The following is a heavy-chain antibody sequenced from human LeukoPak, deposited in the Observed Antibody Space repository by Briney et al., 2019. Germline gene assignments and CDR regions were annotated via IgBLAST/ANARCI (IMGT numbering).Heavy chain of an antibody. CDR1: GYTFTNDW. CDR3: ARRYDNSEYFTY. V-gene: IGHV5-51*01. CDR2: IYPGDSDT. J-gene: IGHJ4*02. D-gene: IGHD3-22*01. Sequence: GESLKISCKGSGYTFTNDWIGRARQMPGKGLEWMGIIYPGDSDTRYSPSFQGQVTISADKSISTAYLQWSSLKASDTAMYYCARRYDNSEYFTYWGQGTLVTVSS.